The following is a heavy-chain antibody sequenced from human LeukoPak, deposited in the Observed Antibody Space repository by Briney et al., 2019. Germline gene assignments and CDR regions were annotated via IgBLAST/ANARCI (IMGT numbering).Heavy chain of an antibody. J-gene: IGHJ3*02. CDR3: ARGYYYDSSGQTSDAFDI. CDR1: GYTFTSYD. Sequence: ASVKVSCKASGYTFTSYDINWVRQATGQGLEWMGWMNPNSGNTGYAQKFQGRVTITRNTSISTAYMELGSLRSEDTAVYYCARGYYYDSSGQTSDAFDIWGQGTMVTVSS. D-gene: IGHD3-22*01. V-gene: IGHV1-8*03. CDR2: MNPNSGNT.